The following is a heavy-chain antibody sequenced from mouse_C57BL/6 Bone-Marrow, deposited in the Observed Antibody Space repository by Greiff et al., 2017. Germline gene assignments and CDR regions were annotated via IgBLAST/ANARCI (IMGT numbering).Heavy chain of an antibody. D-gene: IGHD4-1*01. V-gene: IGHV1-15*01. CDR2: IDPETGGT. CDR3: TTNWDGVDY. J-gene: IGHJ2*01. Sequence: QVQLQQSGAELVRPGASVTLSCKASGYTFTDYEMHWVKQTPVHGLEWIGAIDPETGGTAYNQKFKGKAILTADKSSSTAYMELRSLTSEDSAVYYCTTNWDGVDYWGQGTTLTVSS. CDR1: GYTFTDYE.